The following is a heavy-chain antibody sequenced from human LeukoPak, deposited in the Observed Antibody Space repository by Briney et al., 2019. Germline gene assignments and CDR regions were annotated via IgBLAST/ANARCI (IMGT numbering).Heavy chain of an antibody. CDR1: GFTFSSYA. CDR2: ISGTGGST. J-gene: IGHJ6*03. V-gene: IGHV3-23*01. CDR3: ARGTSASASYYYMDV. D-gene: IGHD2-2*01. Sequence: GGSLRLSCAASGFTFSSYAMSWVRQAPGKGLEWVSAISGTGGSTYYADSVKGRFTISRDNSKNTLYLQLNSLRAEDTAVYYCARGTSASASYYYMDVWGKGTTVTISS.